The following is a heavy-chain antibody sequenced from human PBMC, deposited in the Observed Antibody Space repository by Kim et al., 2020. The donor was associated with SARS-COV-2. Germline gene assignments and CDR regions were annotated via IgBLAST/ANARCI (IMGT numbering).Heavy chain of an antibody. CDR2: IIPIFGTA. Sequence: SVKVSCKASGGTFSSYAISWVRQAPGQGLEWMGGIIPIFGTANYAQKFQGRVTITADESTSTAYMELSSLRSEDTAVYYCAREGGPGGIPATYAFDIWGQGTMVTVSS. V-gene: IGHV1-69*13. CDR1: GGTFSSYA. CDR3: AREGGPGGIPATYAFDI. J-gene: IGHJ3*02. D-gene: IGHD3-16*01.